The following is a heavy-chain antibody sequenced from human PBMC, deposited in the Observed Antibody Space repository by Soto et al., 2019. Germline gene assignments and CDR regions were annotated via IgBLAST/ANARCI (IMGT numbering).Heavy chain of an antibody. D-gene: IGHD3-9*01. J-gene: IGHJ6*02. Sequence: EVQLLESGGGLVQPGVSLRLSCAASGFTFSSYAMSWVRQAPGKGLEWVSAISGSGGSTYYADSVKGRFTISRDNSKNTLYLQMNSLRAEDTAVYYCAKGTVDDILTGYSYYYYYGMDVWGQGTTVTVSS. CDR1: GFTFSSYA. CDR3: AKGTVDDILTGYSYYYYYGMDV. CDR2: ISGSGGST. V-gene: IGHV3-23*01.